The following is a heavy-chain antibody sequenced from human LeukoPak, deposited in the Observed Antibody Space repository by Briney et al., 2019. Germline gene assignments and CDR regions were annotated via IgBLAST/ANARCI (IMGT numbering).Heavy chain of an antibody. Sequence: SETLSLTCTVSGGSMSSYYWSWIRQPPGQGLEWFGFITYSGSANYNPALKSRLSISLDTSKNQFSLNLYSLNAADTAVYYCARHGSDWSFDYWGQGTLITVSS. CDR3: ARHGSDWSFDY. D-gene: IGHD6-19*01. CDR2: ITYSGSA. V-gene: IGHV4-59*08. CDR1: GGSMSSYY. J-gene: IGHJ4*02.